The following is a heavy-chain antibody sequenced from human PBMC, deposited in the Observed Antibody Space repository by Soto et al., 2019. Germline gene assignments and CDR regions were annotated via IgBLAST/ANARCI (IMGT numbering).Heavy chain of an antibody. J-gene: IGHJ5*02. CDR2: IIPIFGTA. V-gene: IGHV1-69*13. D-gene: IGHD6-13*01. CDR1: GGTFSSYA. Sequence: ASVKVSCKASGGTFSSYAISWVRQAPGQGLEWMGGIIPIFGTANYAQKFQGRVTITADESTSTAYMELSSLRSEDTAVYYCARGGSSSFVWWFDPWGQGTLVTVSS. CDR3: ARGGSSSFVWWFDP.